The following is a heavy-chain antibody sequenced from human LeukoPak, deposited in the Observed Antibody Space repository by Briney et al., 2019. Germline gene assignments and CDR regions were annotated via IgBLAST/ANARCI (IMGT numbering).Heavy chain of an antibody. CDR3: AREVRGYYFDY. D-gene: IGHD5-12*01. V-gene: IGHV3-53*01. Sequence: GGSLRLSCAAAGFTVTSNYMTWVRQAPGKGLEWVSVISSGGNTYYADSVKGRFTISRDNSKNTVYLQMNGLRAEDTAVYYCAREVRGYYFDYWGQGTLVTASS. CDR1: GFTVTSNY. J-gene: IGHJ4*02. CDR2: ISSGGNT.